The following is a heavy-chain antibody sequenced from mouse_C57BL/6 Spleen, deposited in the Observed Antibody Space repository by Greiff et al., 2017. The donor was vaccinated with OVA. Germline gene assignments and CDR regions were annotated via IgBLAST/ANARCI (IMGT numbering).Heavy chain of an antibody. CDR1: GFTFSDYG. CDR3: ARTDGRSYYFDY. J-gene: IGHJ2*01. CDR2: ISSGSSTI. V-gene: IGHV5-17*01. Sequence: EVMLVESGGGLVKPGGSLKLSCAASGFTFSDYGMHWVRQAPEKGLEWVAYISSGSSTIYYADTVKGRFTISRDNATNTLFMQMTSLRTEDRAMYYCARTDGRSYYFDYWGQGTTLTVSS. D-gene: IGHD1-1*01.